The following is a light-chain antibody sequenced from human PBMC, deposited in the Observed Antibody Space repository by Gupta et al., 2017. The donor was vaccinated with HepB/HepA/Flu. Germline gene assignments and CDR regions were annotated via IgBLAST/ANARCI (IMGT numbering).Light chain of an antibody. CDR2: KAS. J-gene: IGKJ1*01. CDR1: QSISSW. V-gene: IGKV1-5*03. Sequence: DIRMTQSPSTLSASVGDRVTITCRASQSISSWLAWYQQKPGKAPKLLIYKASSLESGVPSRFSGSGSGTEFTLTISSLQPDDFATYYCQQDNSYPITFGQGTKVEIK. CDR3: QQDNSYPIT.